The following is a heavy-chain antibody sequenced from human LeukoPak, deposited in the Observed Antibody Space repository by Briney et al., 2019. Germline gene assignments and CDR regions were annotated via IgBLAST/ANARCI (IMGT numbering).Heavy chain of an antibody. J-gene: IGHJ5*02. CDR1: GFTYSNVW. CDR2: IKSKTDGGTT. CDR3: AKVPRQHDNWFDP. Sequence: KTGGSLRLSCATSGFTYSNVWMSWVRQAPGKGLESVGRIKSKTDGGTTDYAAPVKGRFTISRDDSKNTLYLQMNSLRAEDTAIYYCAKVPRQHDNWFDPWGQGTLVTVSS. V-gene: IGHV3-15*01. D-gene: IGHD3-9*01.